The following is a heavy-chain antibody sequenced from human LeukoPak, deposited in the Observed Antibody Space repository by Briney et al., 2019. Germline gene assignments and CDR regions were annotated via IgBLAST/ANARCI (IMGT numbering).Heavy chain of an antibody. CDR1: GYSISSGYY. D-gene: IGHD4/OR15-4a*01. V-gene: IGHV4-61*01. CDR3: AGLTRRGFIDY. CDR2: ISYSGST. J-gene: IGHJ4*02. Sequence: SETLSLTCAVSGYSISSGYYWGWIRQPPGKGLEWIGYISYSGSTNYNPSLKSRVTISVDTSKNQFSLKLSSATAADTAVHYCAGLTRRGFIDYWGQGTLVTVSS.